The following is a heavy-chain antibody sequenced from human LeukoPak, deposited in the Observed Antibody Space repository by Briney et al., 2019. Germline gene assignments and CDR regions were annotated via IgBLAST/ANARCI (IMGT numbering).Heavy chain of an antibody. Sequence: ASVKVSCKASGHTFTSYGISWVRQAPGQGLEWMGWISAYNGNTNYAQKLQGRVTMTTDTSTSTAYMELRSLRSDDTAVYYCARVRLKGPTNWFDPWGQGTLVTVSS. V-gene: IGHV1-18*04. J-gene: IGHJ5*02. CDR1: GHTFTSYG. CDR2: ISAYNGNT. CDR3: ARVRLKGPTNWFDP. D-gene: IGHD3-22*01.